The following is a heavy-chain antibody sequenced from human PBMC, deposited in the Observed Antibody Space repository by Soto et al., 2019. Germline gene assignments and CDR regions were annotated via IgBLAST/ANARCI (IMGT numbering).Heavy chain of an antibody. CDR2: IWYDGSNK. V-gene: IGHV3-33*08. CDR3: ARVGSPKTYYFDY. CDR1: GFTFSNYD. Sequence: GGSLRLSCAASGFTFSNYDMNWVRQAPGKGLEWVAAIWYDGSNKYYADSVKGRFTISRDNSKNTLYLQMNSLRAEDTAVYYCARVGSPKTYYFDYWGQGTLVTLSS. J-gene: IGHJ4*02.